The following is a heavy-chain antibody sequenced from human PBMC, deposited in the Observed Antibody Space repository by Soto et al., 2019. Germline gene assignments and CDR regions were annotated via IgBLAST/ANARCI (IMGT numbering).Heavy chain of an antibody. CDR3: ARGRYYGSGSYYTDAFDI. CDR1: GYTFTGYY. Sequence: ASVKVSCKASGYTFTGYYMHWVRQAPGQGLEWMGWINPNGGGTNYAQKFQGWVTMTRDTSISTAYMELSRLRSDDTAVYYCARGRYYGSGSYYTDAFDIWGQGTMVTVSS. J-gene: IGHJ3*02. D-gene: IGHD3-10*01. CDR2: INPNGGGT. V-gene: IGHV1-2*04.